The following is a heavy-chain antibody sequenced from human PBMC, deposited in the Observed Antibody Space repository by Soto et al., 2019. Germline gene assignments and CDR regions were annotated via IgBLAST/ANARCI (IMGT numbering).Heavy chain of an antibody. V-gene: IGHV3-23*01. Sequence: EVQLLESGGGLVQPGGSLRLSCAASGFTFSSYAMSWVRQAPGKGLEWVSAISGIGGSTYYADSVKGRFTISRDNSKKILYTQMNCQRAADTVVYYFAIGLGGYNEGCKDYFVYGGQGPLVTVSS. D-gene: IGHD5-12*01. CDR2: ISGIGGST. CDR1: GFTFSSYA. J-gene: IGHJ4*02. CDR3: AIGLGGYNEGCKDYFVY.